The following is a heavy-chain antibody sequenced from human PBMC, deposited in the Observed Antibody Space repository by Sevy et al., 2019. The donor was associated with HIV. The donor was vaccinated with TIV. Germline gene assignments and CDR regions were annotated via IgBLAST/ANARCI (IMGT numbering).Heavy chain of an antibody. Sequence: GGSLRLSCAASGFTFPTYWMNWVRQAPGKGLEWLGNIKQDGSDVKYVDSVKGRFTISRDNAKNSVYLEMNNLRAEDTGIYYCARGMSDYGDLFFDYWGQGTLVTVSS. CDR2: IKQDGSDV. J-gene: IGHJ4*02. V-gene: IGHV3-7*01. CDR3: ARGMSDYGDLFFDY. D-gene: IGHD4-17*01. CDR1: GFTFPTYW.